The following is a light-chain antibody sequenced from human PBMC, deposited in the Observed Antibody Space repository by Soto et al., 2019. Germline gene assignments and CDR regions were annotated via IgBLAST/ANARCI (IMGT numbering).Light chain of an antibody. Sequence: QSVLTQPPSASGTPGQTVTISCSGSSFNIAFNYVYWYQQLPGMAPKLLIHSNDERPSGVPDRFSGSKSGTSAPLAISGLRSEDEAEYYCAAWDDSLSGGVFGTGTKLTVL. CDR3: AAWDDSLSGGV. V-gene: IGLV1-47*02. CDR1: SFNIAFNY. CDR2: SND. J-gene: IGLJ1*01.